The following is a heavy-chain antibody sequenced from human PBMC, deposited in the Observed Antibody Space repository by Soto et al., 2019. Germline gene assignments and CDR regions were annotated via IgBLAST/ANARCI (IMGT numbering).Heavy chain of an antibody. J-gene: IGHJ6*02. V-gene: IGHV1-46*01. CDR1: GYTFTSYY. CDR2: INPSGGST. Sequence: ASVKVSCKASGYTFTSYYMHWVRQAPGQGLEWMGIINPSGGSTSYAQKFQGRVTMTRDTSTSTVYMELSSLRSEDTAVYYCAREAGGIVILMGYYYGMDVWGQGTTVTVSS. CDR3: AREAGGIVILMGYYYGMDV. D-gene: IGHD2-8*01.